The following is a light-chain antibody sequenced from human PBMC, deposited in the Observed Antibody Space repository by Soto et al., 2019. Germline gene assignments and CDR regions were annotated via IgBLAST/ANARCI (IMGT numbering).Light chain of an antibody. CDR3: QQYYSFPYT. CDR2: WAS. J-gene: IGKJ2*01. V-gene: IGKV4-1*01. Sequence: DIVLTQSPDSLAVSLGERATINCKSSQRVFYSSNNKAHLTWYQQKPGQPPKLLIYWASTRESGVPDRFSGGGSGTDFTLTISSLQAEDVAVYYCQQYYSFPYTFGQGTKLEIK. CDR1: QRVFYSSNNKAH.